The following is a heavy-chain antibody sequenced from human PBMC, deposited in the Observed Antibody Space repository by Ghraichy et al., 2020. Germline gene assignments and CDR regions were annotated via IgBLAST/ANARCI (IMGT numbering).Heavy chain of an antibody. CDR2: IYYTGST. CDR3: ARADRSSLFLEWIYDF. D-gene: IGHD3-3*01. CDR1: GGSISRYY. J-gene: IGHJ4*02. V-gene: IGHV4-59*01. Sequence: SETLSLTCTISGGSISRYYWSWIRQPPGKGLEWIGYIYYTGSTNYNPSLKSRVTISVDTSKNQFSLKLSSVTVADTAVYYCARADRSSLFLEWIYDFWGQGTLVTVSS.